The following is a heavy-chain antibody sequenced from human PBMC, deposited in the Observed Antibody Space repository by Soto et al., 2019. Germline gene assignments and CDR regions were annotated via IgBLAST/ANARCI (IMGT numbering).Heavy chain of an antibody. V-gene: IGHV1-69*13. Sequence: ASVKVSCKASGGTFSSYAISWVRQAPGQGLEWMGGIIPIFGTANYAQKFQGRVTITADESTSTAYMELSSLRSEDTAVYYCASGGSYYCLDYWGQGTLVTVSS. J-gene: IGHJ4*02. CDR3: ASGGSYYCLDY. CDR1: GGTFSSYA. D-gene: IGHD1-26*01. CDR2: IIPIFGTA.